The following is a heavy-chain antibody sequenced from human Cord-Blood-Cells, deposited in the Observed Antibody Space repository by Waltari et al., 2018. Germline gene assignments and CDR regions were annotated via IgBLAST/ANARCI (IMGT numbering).Heavy chain of an antibody. CDR3: ARRGDGDYRYYFDY. J-gene: IGHJ4*02. D-gene: IGHD4-17*01. CDR1: GGSFSGYY. V-gene: IGHV4-34*01. Sequence: QVQLQQWGAGLLKPSETLSLTCAVYGGSFSGYYWSWIRQPPGKGLEWIGEINHSGSTNYNPSLKSRVTLSVDTSKNQFSLKLSAVTAADTAVYYCARRGDGDYRYYFDYWGQGTLVTVSS. CDR2: INHSGST.